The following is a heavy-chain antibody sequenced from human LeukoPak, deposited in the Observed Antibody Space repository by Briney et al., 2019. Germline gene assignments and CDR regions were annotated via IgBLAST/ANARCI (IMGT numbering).Heavy chain of an antibody. V-gene: IGHV3-7*01. D-gene: IGHD6-13*01. Sequence: GGSLRLSCAASGFTFSSYWMSWVRQAPGKGLEWVANIKQDGSEKYYVDSVKGRFTISRDNAKNSLYLQMNSLRAEDTAVYYCARGAPRGAAGTLEWMGWGQGTLVTVSS. CDR2: IKQDGSEK. CDR3: ARGAPRGAAGTLEWMG. CDR1: GFTFSSYW. J-gene: IGHJ4*02.